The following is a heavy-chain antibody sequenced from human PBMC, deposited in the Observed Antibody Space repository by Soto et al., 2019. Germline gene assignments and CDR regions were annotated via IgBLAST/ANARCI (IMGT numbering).Heavy chain of an antibody. CDR3: TRVGGYYGDYPNFDY. CDR2: IYYTGST. Sequence: SETLSLTCTVSGSSISPFYWSWIRQPPGKGLEWIGYIYYTGSTNYNPSLKSRVTLSLGTSRNQLSLKLSSVTAADTAVYYCTRVGGYYGDYPNFDYWGPGTLVTVSS. J-gene: IGHJ4*02. D-gene: IGHD4-17*01. V-gene: IGHV4-59*01. CDR1: GSSISPFY.